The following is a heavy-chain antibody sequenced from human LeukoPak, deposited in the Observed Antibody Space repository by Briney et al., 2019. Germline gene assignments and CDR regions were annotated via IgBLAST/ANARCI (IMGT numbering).Heavy chain of an antibody. Sequence: GGSLRLSCAASGFTFSNYGMHWVRQTPGKGLEWVAFIRYDGSNKYYADSVKGRFTISRDNSKNTLYLQMNSLRAEDTAAYYCAKNIAAADSSGYYYYYMDVWGKGTTVTVSS. CDR1: GFTFSNYG. V-gene: IGHV3-30*02. CDR3: AKNIAAADSSGYYYYYMDV. CDR2: IRYDGSNK. J-gene: IGHJ6*03. D-gene: IGHD6-13*01.